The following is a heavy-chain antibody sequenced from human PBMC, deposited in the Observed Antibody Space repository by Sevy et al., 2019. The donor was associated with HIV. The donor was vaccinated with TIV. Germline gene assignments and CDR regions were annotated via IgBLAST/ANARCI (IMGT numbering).Heavy chain of an antibody. D-gene: IGHD2-21*02. Sequence: GGSLRLSCVASGFTFSYAWMSWVRQAPGKGLEWVGRIKSRPDGGTTDYAAPVKGRFTISRDDSKNTLYLQMNSLKTEDTGVYYCSTDPISELLVTDGMDVWGQGTTVTVSS. J-gene: IGHJ6*02. V-gene: IGHV3-15*01. CDR1: GFTFSYAW. CDR3: STDPISELLVTDGMDV. CDR2: IKSRPDGGTT.